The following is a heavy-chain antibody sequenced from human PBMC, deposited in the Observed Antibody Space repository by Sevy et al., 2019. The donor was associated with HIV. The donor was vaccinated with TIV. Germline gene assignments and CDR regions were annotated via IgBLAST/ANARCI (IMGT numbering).Heavy chain of an antibody. CDR1: GFTFTEFV. V-gene: IGHV3-23*01. Sequence: GGSLRLSCAASGFTFTEFVMSWVRQAPGKWLEWVSTINSGGGSTYYADSVKGRFTISRDNSQNTLDLQMNSLRAEDTAVYYCAKDVVGGYYDSSGYSDHWGQGTLVTVSS. CDR3: AKDVVGGYYDSSGYSDH. J-gene: IGHJ4*02. D-gene: IGHD3-22*01. CDR2: INSGGGST.